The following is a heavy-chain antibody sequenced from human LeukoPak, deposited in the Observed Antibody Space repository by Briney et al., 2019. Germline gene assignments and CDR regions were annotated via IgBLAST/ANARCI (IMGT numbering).Heavy chain of an antibody. V-gene: IGHV4-59*08. CDR2: IYYSGNT. Sequence: PSETLSLTCTVSGGSISSFHWSWIRQPPGKGLEWIGFIYYSGNTKYNPSLKGRVTISVDTSKNQFSLNLSSVTAADTAVYYCARHPYDSSGYPYYFDYWGQGTLVTASS. CDR3: ARHPYDSSGYPYYFDY. D-gene: IGHD3-22*01. CDR1: GGSISSFH. J-gene: IGHJ4*02.